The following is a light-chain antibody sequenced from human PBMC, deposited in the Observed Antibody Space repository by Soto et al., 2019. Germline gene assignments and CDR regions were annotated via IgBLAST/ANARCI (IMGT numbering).Light chain of an antibody. CDR2: EVN. Sequence: QSALSQPASVSGSPGQSITISCTGTSSDVGGYDFVPWYQQHPGKAPKLIICEVNNRPSGVSNRFSGSKSGNTASLTISGLQTEDEADYYCSSYTSTSTLIVFGGGTKLTVL. CDR1: SSDVGGYDF. V-gene: IGLV2-14*01. CDR3: SSYTSTSTLIV. J-gene: IGLJ2*01.